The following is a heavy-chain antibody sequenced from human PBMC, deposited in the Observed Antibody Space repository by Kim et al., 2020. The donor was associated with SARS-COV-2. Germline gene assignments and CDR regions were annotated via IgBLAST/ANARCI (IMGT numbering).Heavy chain of an antibody. CDR1: GFTFSDHY. J-gene: IGHJ6*02. CDR3: ASSRGSYRYTGGESVHYYGMDV. Sequence: GGSLSLSCAASGFTFSDHYMDWVRQAPGKGLEWVGRTRNKANSYTTEYAASVKGRFTISRDDSKNSLYLQMNSLKTEDTAVYYCASSRGSYRYTGGESVHYYGMDVWGQGTTVTVSS. D-gene: IGHD3-16*02. CDR2: TRNKANSYTT. V-gene: IGHV3-72*01.